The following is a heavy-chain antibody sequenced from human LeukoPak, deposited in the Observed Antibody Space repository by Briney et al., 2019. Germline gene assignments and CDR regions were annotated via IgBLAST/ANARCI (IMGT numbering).Heavy chain of an antibody. J-gene: IGHJ4*02. CDR1: GFTFGDYA. V-gene: IGHV3-49*04. Sequence: GGSLRLSCTASGFTFGDYAMSWVRQAPGKGLEWVGFIRSKAYGGTTEYAASVKGRFTISRDDSKSIAYLQMNSLKTEDTAVYYCTRVRRWELFTTSLDYWGQGTLVTVSS. CDR2: IRSKAYGGTT. D-gene: IGHD1-26*01. CDR3: TRVRRWELFTTSLDY.